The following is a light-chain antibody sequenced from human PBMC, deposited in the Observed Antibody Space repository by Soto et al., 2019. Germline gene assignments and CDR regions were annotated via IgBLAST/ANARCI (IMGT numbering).Light chain of an antibody. CDR1: SSDVGGYNY. CDR2: DVS. CDR3: SSYTSSSTYVV. Sequence: QSVLTQPASVSGSPGQSITISCTGTSSDVGGYNYVSWYQQHPGKAPKLMIYDVSNRPSGVSNRFSGSKSGNTASLTISGLQAEDEADYYCSSYTSSSTYVVFGGGTKPIVL. V-gene: IGLV2-14*01. J-gene: IGLJ2*01.